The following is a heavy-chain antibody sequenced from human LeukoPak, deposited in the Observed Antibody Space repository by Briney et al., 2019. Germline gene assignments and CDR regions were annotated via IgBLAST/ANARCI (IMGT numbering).Heavy chain of an antibody. CDR1: GGTFSSYA. J-gene: IGHJ4*02. CDR2: IIPIFGTA. V-gene: IGHV1-69*13. CDR3: AIWEVRGVIKLPDY. Sequence: SLKVSCKASGGTFSSYAISWVRQAPGQGLEWMGGIIPIFGTANYAQKFQGRVTITADESTSTAYMELSSLRSEDTAVYYCAIWEVRGVIKLPDYWGQGTLVTVSS. D-gene: IGHD3-10*01.